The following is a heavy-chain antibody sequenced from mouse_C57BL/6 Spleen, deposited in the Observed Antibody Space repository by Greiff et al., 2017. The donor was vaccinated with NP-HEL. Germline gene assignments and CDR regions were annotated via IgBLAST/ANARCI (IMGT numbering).Heavy chain of an antibody. CDR2: IDPSDSYT. Sequence: QVQLQQPGAELVKPGASVKLSCKASGYTFTSYWMQWVKQRPGQGLEWIGEIDPSDSYTNYNQKFKGKATLTVDTSSSTAYMQLSSLTSEDSAVYYCARHDGYYFDYWGQGTTLIVSS. V-gene: IGHV1-50*01. CDR3: ARHDGYYFDY. J-gene: IGHJ2*01. D-gene: IGHD2-3*01. CDR1: GYTFTSYW.